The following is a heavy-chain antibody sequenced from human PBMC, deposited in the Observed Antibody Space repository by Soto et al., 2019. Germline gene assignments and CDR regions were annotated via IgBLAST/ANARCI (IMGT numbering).Heavy chain of an antibody. D-gene: IGHD5-18*01. CDR3: ARDHTSGAFDI. CDR1: GGSISSGGYY. V-gene: IGHV4-31*03. Sequence: QVQLQESGPGLVKPSQTLSLTCTVSGGSISSGGYYWSWIRQHPGKGLEWIGYIYYSGSTYYNPSLKSRVTRAVDTSKNQFSLKLSSVTAADTAVYYCARDHTSGAFDIWGQGTMVTVSS. CDR2: IYYSGST. J-gene: IGHJ3*02.